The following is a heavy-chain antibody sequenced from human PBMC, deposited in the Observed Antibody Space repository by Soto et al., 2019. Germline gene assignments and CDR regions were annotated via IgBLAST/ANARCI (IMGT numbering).Heavy chain of an antibody. J-gene: IGHJ4*02. Sequence: GGSLRLSFSASGLGFTTDSMSWFRQPPGKGLEWVSGITGNGHNTYYAESVKGRFTISRDNSKNTLYLQMNSLRAEDTAVYYCARDGKQWLAYYFDYWGQGTLVTVSS. CDR1: GLGFTTDS. D-gene: IGHD6-19*01. V-gene: IGHV3-23*01. CDR2: ITGNGHNT. CDR3: ARDGKQWLAYYFDY.